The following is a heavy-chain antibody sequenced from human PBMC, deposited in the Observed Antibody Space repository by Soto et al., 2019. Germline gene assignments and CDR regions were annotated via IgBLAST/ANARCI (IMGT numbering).Heavy chain of an antibody. CDR2: IYWDGAK. V-gene: IGHV2-5*02. D-gene: IGHD4-17*01. Sequence: QITLKESGPTLLKPTQTLTLTCTFSGFSLSTSGVGVGSIRQPPGKALEWLALIYWDGAKRYSPSLKSRLTITKDTSKSQLGLTMANMAPVDTATYYGARMTTAAIIGFEPWGQGTLVIVSS. CDR3: ARMTTAAIIGFEP. J-gene: IGHJ5*02. CDR1: GFSLSTSGVG.